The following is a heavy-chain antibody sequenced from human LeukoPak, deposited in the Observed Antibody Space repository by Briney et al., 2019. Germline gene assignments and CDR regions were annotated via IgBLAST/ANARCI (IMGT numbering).Heavy chain of an antibody. CDR3: ARTETYYYGSGSYWPGGNWFDP. V-gene: IGHV4-59*08. CDR2: IYYSGST. D-gene: IGHD3-10*01. CDR1: GGSISSYY. J-gene: IGHJ5*02. Sequence: PSETLSLTCTVSGGSISSYYWSWIRQPPGKGLEWIGYIYYSGSTNYNPSLKSRATISVDTSKNQFSLKLSSVTAADTAVYYCARTETYYYGSGSYWPGGNWFDPWGQGTLVTVSS.